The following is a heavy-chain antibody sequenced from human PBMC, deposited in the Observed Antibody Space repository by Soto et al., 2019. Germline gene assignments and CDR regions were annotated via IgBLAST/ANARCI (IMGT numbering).Heavy chain of an antibody. D-gene: IGHD1-26*01. CDR2: IVPMLGTP. CDR1: GGTFDNFI. Sequence: QVQLVQSGAEVKEPGSSVRVSCKASGGTFDNFIMNWVRQTPGQGLEWMGGIVPMLGTPTYAEKLKGRVTISATGSTSTMYMEVTILRSEDTAIYYCARNGTYSSSLSQYSGMDVCGQWTTVTVSS. CDR3: ARNGTYSSSLSQYSGMDV. J-gene: IGHJ6*02. V-gene: IGHV1-69*01.